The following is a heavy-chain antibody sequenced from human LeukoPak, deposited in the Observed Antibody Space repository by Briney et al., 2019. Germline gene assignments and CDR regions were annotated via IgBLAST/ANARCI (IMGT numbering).Heavy chain of an antibody. CDR1: GGSLSSSSYY. D-gene: IGHD1-1*01. CDR3: ARQDSPYRGYSSPIQPSPYFDY. V-gene: IGHV4-39*01. Sequence: SETLSLTCTVSGGSLSSSSYYWGWIRQPPGKGLEWIGSIYYSGSTYYNPSLKSRVTISVDTSKNQFSLKLSSVTAADTAVYYCARQDSPYRGYSSPIQPSPYFDYWGQGTLVTVSS. J-gene: IGHJ4*02. CDR2: IYYSGST.